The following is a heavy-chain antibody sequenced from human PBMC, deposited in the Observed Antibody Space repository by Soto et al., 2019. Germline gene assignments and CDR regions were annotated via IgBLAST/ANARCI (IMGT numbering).Heavy chain of an antibody. CDR1: GYTFTGYY. Sequence: ASLKVSCKASGYTFTGYYMHWVRQAPGQGLEWMGWINPNSGGTNYAQKFQGRVTMTRDTSISTAYMELSRLRSDDTAVYYCAASGGGWLLTWGYYYYGMDVWGQGXTVTVYS. CDR2: INPNSGGT. J-gene: IGHJ6*02. CDR3: AASGGGWLLTWGYYYYGMDV. V-gene: IGHV1-2*02. D-gene: IGHD2-15*01.